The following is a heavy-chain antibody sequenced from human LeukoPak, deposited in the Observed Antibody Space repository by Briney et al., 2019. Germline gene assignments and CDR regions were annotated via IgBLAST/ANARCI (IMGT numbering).Heavy chain of an antibody. V-gene: IGHV1-8*03. D-gene: IGHD3-3*01. Sequence: ASVKVSCKASRYTFSTCDINWVRQAPGQGLEWMGWMNPNNGNTGYAKKFQGRVTITRDTSISTAYMELSSLTSEDTAVYYCARGPLTSGVRYFDYWGQGTLVTVSS. CDR3: ARGPLTSGVRYFDY. CDR2: MNPNNGNT. CDR1: RYTFSTCD. J-gene: IGHJ4*02.